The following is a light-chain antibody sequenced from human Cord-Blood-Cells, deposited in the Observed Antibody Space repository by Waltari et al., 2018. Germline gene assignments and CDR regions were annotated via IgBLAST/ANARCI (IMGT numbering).Light chain of an antibody. Sequence: DIVLTQPPGTLSLSPGESATLSCRASPSVSSSYLAWYQQKPGQAPRLLSYGASSRATGIPDRFSGSGSGTDFTLTISRLEPEDFAVYYCQQYGSSPRFTFGGGTKVEIK. CDR1: PSVSSSY. CDR2: GAS. CDR3: QQYGSSPRFT. V-gene: IGKV3-20*01. J-gene: IGKJ4*01.